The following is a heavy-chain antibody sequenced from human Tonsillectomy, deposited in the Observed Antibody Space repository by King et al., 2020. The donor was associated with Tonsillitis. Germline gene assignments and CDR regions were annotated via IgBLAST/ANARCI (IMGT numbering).Heavy chain of an antibody. Sequence: VQLQESGPGLVKPSETLSLTCTVSGGSISKYYWTWIRQPPGKGLEWIGYVYYSGGTDYNPSLKSRVTILVDTSKNQFSLRLSSVTAADPAIYYCARVRHDHGSGSLDYWGQGTLVTVSS. CDR1: GGSISKYY. CDR2: VYYSGGT. CDR3: ARVRHDHGSGSLDY. V-gene: IGHV4-59*01. J-gene: IGHJ4*02. D-gene: IGHD3-10*01.